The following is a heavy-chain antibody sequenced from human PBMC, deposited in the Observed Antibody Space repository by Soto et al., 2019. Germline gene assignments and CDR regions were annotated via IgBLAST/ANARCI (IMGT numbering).Heavy chain of an antibody. CDR1: GRSISSSSSC. J-gene: IGHJ5*02. Sequence: SDTLSLTCTLSGRSISSSSSCWAWIRQPPGKGLEWIGSIYYSGSTYYNPSLKSRVTISVDTSKNQFSLKLSSVTAADTAVYYCARHTMVRGVVWFDPWGQGTLLTVS. CDR3: ARHTMVRGVVWFDP. V-gene: IGHV4-39*01. CDR2: IYYSGST. D-gene: IGHD3-10*01.